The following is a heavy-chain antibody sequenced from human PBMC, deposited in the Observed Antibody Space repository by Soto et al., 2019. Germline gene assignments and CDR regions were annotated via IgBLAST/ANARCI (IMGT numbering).Heavy chain of an antibody. Sequence: GGSLRLSCAASGFTFSNYAMNWVRQAPGKGLEWVSGISGSGGTTYYADSVKGRFTISRDNSKNTLYLQMNSLRDEDTAIYYCAKDSDSYSSGWPNYFDPWGQGTLVTVSS. J-gene: IGHJ5*02. V-gene: IGHV3-23*01. D-gene: IGHD6-19*01. CDR2: ISGSGGTT. CDR3: AKDSDSYSSGWPNYFDP. CDR1: GFTFSNYA.